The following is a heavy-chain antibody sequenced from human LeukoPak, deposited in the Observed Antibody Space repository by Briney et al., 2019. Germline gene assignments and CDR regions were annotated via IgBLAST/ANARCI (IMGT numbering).Heavy chain of an antibody. D-gene: IGHD2-2*01. CDR2: ISSSSSYI. V-gene: IGHV3-21*01. Sequence: GGSLRLSCAASGFTFSSYSMNWVRQAPGKGLEWVSSISSSSSYIYYADSVKGRFTISRDNAKNSLYLQMNSLRAEDTAVYYCARSRGGYCSSTSCPPLGYWGQGTLVTVSS. CDR3: ARSRGGYCSSTSCPPLGY. J-gene: IGHJ4*02. CDR1: GFTFSSYS.